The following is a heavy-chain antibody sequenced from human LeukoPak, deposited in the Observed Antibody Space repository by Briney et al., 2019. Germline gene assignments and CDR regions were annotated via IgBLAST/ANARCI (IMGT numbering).Heavy chain of an antibody. D-gene: IGHD6-19*01. CDR2: ISDDGSNK. CDR1: GFTFSSDG. J-gene: IGHJ4*02. V-gene: IGHV3-30*18. CDR3: AKLPGIAVAGTDY. Sequence: GGSLRLSCAASGFTFSSDGMHWVRQGPGKGLGWVAVISDDGSNKYYADSVKGRFTISRDNSKNTLYLEMNSLRGEDTAVYYCAKLPGIAVAGTDYWGQGTLVTVSS.